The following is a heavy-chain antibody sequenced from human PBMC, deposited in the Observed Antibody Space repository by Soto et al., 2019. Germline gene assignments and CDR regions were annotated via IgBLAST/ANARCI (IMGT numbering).Heavy chain of an antibody. CDR3: ARGRYGDY. CDR1: GYAFTTYG. J-gene: IGHJ4*02. V-gene: IGHV1-18*01. CDR2: ISAHNGNT. Sequence: QVHLVQSGAEVKKPGASVKVSCKGSGYAFTTYGITWVRQAPGQGLEWMGWISAHNGNTNYAQKLQGRVTVTSDTSTSTAYMELRSLRSDDTAVYYCARGRYGDYWGQGALVTVSS. D-gene: IGHD1-1*01.